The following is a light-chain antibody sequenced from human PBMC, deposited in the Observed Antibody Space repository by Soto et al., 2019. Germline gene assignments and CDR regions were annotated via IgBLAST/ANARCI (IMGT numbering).Light chain of an antibody. CDR1: QSVSSNY. V-gene: IGKV3-20*01. Sequence: EIVLTQSPGTLSLSPGERATLSCRASQSVSSNYLAWYQQKPGQSPRLLIYGVSNRATGIPDRFSGSGSGTDFTLTISRLEPEDFAVYYCQQYGSSPLTFGQGTKVEIK. CDR3: QQYGSSPLT. CDR2: GVS. J-gene: IGKJ1*01.